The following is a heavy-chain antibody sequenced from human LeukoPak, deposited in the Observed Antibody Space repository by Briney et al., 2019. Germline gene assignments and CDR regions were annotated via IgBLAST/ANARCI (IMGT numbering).Heavy chain of an antibody. V-gene: IGHV4-34*01. CDR1: GGSFSGYY. CDR3: ARKYSSSWYDALDI. D-gene: IGHD6-13*01. Sequence: SETLSLTCAVHGGSFSGYYWSWIRQPPGKGLEWIGEINHSGSTNYNPSLKSRVTISVDTSKNHFSLQLNSVTPEDTAVYYCARKYSSSWYDALDIWGQGTMVTVSS. J-gene: IGHJ3*02. CDR2: INHSGST.